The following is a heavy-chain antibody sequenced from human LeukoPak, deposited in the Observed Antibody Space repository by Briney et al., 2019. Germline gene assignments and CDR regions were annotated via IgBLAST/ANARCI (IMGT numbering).Heavy chain of an antibody. CDR3: ARLNCGSTSCYSVYWNWFDP. J-gene: IGHJ5*02. CDR2: IIPIFGTA. D-gene: IGHD2-2*02. CDR1: GGTFSSYA. Sequence: ASVKVSCKASGGTFSSYAISWVRQAPGQGLEWMGGIIPIFGTANYAQKFQGRVTITADESTGTAYMELSSLRSEDTAVYYCARLNCGSTSCYSVYWNWFDPWGQGTLVTVSS. V-gene: IGHV1-69*13.